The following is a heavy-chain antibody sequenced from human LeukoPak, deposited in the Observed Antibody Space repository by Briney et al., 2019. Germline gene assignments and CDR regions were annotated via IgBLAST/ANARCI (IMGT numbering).Heavy chain of an antibody. Sequence: GGSLRLSCAASGFTFSSYAMSWVRQAPGKGLEWVSAISGSGGCTYYADSVKGRFTISRDNSKNTLCLQMNSLRAEDTAVYYCAKDDGDYVANYFDYWGQGTLVTVSS. CDR1: GFTFSSYA. D-gene: IGHD4-17*01. CDR3: AKDDGDYVANYFDY. CDR2: ISGSGGCT. J-gene: IGHJ4*02. V-gene: IGHV3-23*01.